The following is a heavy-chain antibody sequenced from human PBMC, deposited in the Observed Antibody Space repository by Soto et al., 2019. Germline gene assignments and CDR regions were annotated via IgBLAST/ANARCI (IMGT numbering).Heavy chain of an antibody. J-gene: IGHJ4*02. Sequence: QVQLVQSGAEVKKPGSSVKVSCKASGGTFRNSAFSWVRQAAGQGLAWMGGIVPVFSTGEYAQKFQGRVIIFADESTRTVYMELSSLRSEDTVVYYCAKADGYHSRAFDHWCQGTLVTVSS. D-gene: IGHD5-12*01. CDR2: IVPVFSTG. V-gene: IGHV1-69*01. CDR3: AKADGYHSRAFDH. CDR1: GGTFRNSA.